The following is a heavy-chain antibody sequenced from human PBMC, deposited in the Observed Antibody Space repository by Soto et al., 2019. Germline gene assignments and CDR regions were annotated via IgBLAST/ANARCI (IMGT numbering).Heavy chain of an antibody. J-gene: IGHJ6*02. CDR2: IWYDGSNK. CDR3: ARKTALVSRHYHYSIDV. V-gene: IGHV3-33*01. D-gene: IGHD5-18*01. CDR1: QFTFSSYG. Sequence: GGTLRLSCAAPQFTFSSYGMHWARQAPGKGLEWVAVIWYDGSNKYYADSVKGRFTISRDNSKNTRYLQMNSRRAEDTAVYYCARKTALVSRHYHYSIDVWDQAPMGTRSS.